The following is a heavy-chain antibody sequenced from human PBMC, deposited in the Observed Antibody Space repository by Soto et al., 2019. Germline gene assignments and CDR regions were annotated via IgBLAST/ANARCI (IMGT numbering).Heavy chain of an antibody. J-gene: IGHJ4*02. V-gene: IGHV2-26*01. CDR2: IFSNDEK. CDR3: ARMYSNEYALFY. D-gene: IGHD6-13*01. Sequence: QVTLKESGPVLVNPTETLTLTCTVSGFSLSNSKVGVSWIRQPPGTALEWLAHIFSNDEKSYNTSLQTSPTDPSVTTKSQSVKTINPIIPVGLSKYFRARMYSNEYALFYRGRVNQVTVPS. CDR1: GFSLSNSKVG.